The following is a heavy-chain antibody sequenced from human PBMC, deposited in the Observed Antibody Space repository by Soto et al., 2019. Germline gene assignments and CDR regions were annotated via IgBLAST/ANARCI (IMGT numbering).Heavy chain of an antibody. CDR2: MNPNSGNT. Sequence: QVQLVQSGAEVKKPGASVKVSCKASGYTFTSYDINWVRQATGQGLEWMGWMNPNSGNTGYAQKFQGRVTMTRNTSISTAYMELSSLRSEDTAVYYCARGRRALFKHYYYGMDVWGQGTTVTVSS. CDR3: ARGRRALFKHYYYGMDV. J-gene: IGHJ6*02. CDR1: GYTFTSYD. V-gene: IGHV1-8*01.